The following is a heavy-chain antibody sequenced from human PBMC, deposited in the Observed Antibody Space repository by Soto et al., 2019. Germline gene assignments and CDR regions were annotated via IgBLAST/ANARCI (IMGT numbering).Heavy chain of an antibody. Sequence: QITLKESGPTLVKPTQTLTLTCTFSGFSLSTSGMGVGWIRQPPGKALEWLALIYWNDDKRYSPYLKSRLTITKVTKHTSRDQMVLTMTDMDPEDTGTYSHSRSPRPPGYSPSAYHYWGQGTLVTVAS. J-gene: IGHJ4*02. CDR2: IYWNDDK. V-gene: IGHV2-5*04. D-gene: IGHD2-2*02. CDR1: GFSLSTSGMG. CDR3: SRSPRPPGYSPSAYHY.